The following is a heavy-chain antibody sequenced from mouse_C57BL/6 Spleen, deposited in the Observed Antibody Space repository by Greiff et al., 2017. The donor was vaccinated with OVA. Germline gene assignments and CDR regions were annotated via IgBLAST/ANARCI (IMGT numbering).Heavy chain of an antibody. CDR2: IYPGDGDT. CDR1: GYAFSSYW. V-gene: IGHV1-80*01. D-gene: IGHD1-1*01. J-gene: IGHJ2*01. CDR3: ARGATVVFDY. Sequence: LVESGAELVKPGASVKISCKASGYAFSSYWMNWVKQRPGKGLEWIGQIYPGDGDTNYNGKFKGKATLTADKSSSTAYMQLSSLTSEDSAVYFCARGATVVFDYWGKGTTLTVSS.